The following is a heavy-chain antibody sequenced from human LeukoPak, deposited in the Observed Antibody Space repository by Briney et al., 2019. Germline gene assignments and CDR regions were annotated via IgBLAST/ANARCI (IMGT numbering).Heavy chain of an antibody. V-gene: IGHV1-18*01. CDR3: ARANLRVYYYYMDV. CDR1: GYTFTSYG. J-gene: IGHJ6*03. CDR2: ISAYNGNT. Sequence: ASVKVSCKASGYTFTSYGISWVRQAPGQGLEWMGWISAYNGNTNYAQKLQGRVTITADESTSTAYMELSSLRSEDTAVYYCARANLRVYYYYMDVWGKGTTVTVSS.